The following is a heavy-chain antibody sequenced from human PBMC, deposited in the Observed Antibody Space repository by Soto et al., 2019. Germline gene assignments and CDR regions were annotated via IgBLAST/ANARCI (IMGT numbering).Heavy chain of an antibody. Sequence: QVQLQESGPGLVKPSQTLSLTCTVSGGSISSGGYYWSWIRQHPGKGMEWIGYIYYSGCTYYNPSRNGRVTISVDTSKNQFSMKLSSVTAADTAVYYCARDLSRYDFWSGYYASNLFVPWGQGTLVTVSS. CDR1: GGSISSGGYY. CDR2: IYYSGCT. CDR3: ARDLSRYDFWSGYYASNLFVP. J-gene: IGHJ5*02. D-gene: IGHD3-3*01. V-gene: IGHV4-31*03.